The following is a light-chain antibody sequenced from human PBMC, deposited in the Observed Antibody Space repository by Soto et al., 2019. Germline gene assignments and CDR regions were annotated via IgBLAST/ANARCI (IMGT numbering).Light chain of an antibody. CDR2: DVS. V-gene: IGLV2-14*01. CDR1: SSDVGGYNY. Sequence: QSALTQPASVSGSPGQSITISCTGTSSDVGGYNYVSWYQQHPGKAPKVMIYDVSNRPSGVSNRFSGSKSGNTASLTISGLQAEDEADYYCSSYTTSSTVVFGGGTKLTV. J-gene: IGLJ2*01. CDR3: SSYTTSSTVV.